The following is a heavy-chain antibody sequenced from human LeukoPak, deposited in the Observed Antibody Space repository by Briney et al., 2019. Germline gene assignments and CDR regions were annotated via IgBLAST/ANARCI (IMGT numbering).Heavy chain of an antibody. CDR2: IYSGGST. CDR1: GFTISNNY. J-gene: IGHJ3*02. CDR3: ARGGRGSAAVVAPRSFDI. D-gene: IGHD3-22*01. Sequence: QPGGSLRLSCVASGFTISNNYMSWVRQAPGKGLEWVSLIYSGGSTYYADSVKGRFIISRDISKNTLYLQMNNLRAEDSALYYCARGGRGSAAVVAPRSFDIWGQGTMVTVSS. V-gene: IGHV3-53*01.